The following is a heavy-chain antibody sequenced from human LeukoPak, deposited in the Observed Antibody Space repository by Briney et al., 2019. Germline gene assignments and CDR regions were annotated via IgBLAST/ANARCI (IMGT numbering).Heavy chain of an antibody. Sequence: GGSLRLSCAASGFTFSSYEMNWVRQAPGKGLEWVSYISSSGSTIYYADSVKGRFTISRDNAKNSLYLQMNSLRAEDTAVYYCARDHYYGSGTQVEYFDYWGQGTLVTVSS. CDR3: ARDHYYGSGTQVEYFDY. CDR2: ISSSGSTI. D-gene: IGHD3-10*01. CDR1: GFTFSSYE. J-gene: IGHJ4*02. V-gene: IGHV3-48*03.